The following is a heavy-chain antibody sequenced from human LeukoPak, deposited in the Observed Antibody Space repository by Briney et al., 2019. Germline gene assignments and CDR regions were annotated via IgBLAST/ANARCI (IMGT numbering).Heavy chain of an antibody. J-gene: IGHJ4*02. Sequence: SETLSLTCTVSGGSISSSSYHWGWIRQPPGKGLEWIGSIYYSGSTYYNPSLKSRVTISVDTSKNQFSLKLSSVTAADTAVYYCARDFKRSFDYWGQGTLVTVSS. CDR2: IYYSGST. CDR3: ARDFKRSFDY. CDR1: GGSISSSSYH. V-gene: IGHV4-39*07.